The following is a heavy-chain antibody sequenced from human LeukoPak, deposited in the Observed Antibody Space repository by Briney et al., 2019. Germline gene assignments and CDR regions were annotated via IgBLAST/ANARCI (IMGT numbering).Heavy chain of an antibody. Sequence: GRSLRLSCAASGFTFSSYAIHWVRQAPGKGLEWAPIISYDGTNKYYADSVRGRFTISRDNSKISWYLQMNSLRAEDTAVYYCAREFGWLSGFDNWGQGTLVTVSS. J-gene: IGHJ4*02. V-gene: IGHV3-30-3*01. CDR3: AREFGWLSGFDN. CDR1: GFTFSSYA. CDR2: ISYDGTNK. D-gene: IGHD3-9*01.